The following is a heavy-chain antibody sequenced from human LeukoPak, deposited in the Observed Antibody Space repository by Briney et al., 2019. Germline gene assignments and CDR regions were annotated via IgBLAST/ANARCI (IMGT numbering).Heavy chain of an antibody. V-gene: IGHV3-74*01. CDR3: VLDLFSSFAFDI. CDR1: GFTFSRYW. D-gene: IGHD3/OR15-3a*01. J-gene: IGHJ3*02. CDR2: INSDGSST. Sequence: GECLRLSCAASGFTFSRYWMHWVRQAPGKGLLWVSRINSDGSSTYYADSVKGRFTTSRDNAKNALHLQMNSLTAEDTAVYYCVLDLFSSFAFDIWGQGTMVTVSS.